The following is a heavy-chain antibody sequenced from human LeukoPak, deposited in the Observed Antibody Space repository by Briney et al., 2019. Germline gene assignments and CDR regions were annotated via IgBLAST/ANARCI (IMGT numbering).Heavy chain of an antibody. V-gene: IGHV4-59*01. CDR3: ARGGVSYYPAFDY. Sequence: SETLSLTCTISGGSISSYYWSWIRQPPGKGLEWIGYIYYSGSTNYNPSLKSRVTISVDTSKNQFSLKLSSVTAADTAVYYCARGGVSYYPAFDYWGQGTLVTVSS. CDR2: IYYSGST. D-gene: IGHD1-26*01. J-gene: IGHJ4*02. CDR1: GGSISSYY.